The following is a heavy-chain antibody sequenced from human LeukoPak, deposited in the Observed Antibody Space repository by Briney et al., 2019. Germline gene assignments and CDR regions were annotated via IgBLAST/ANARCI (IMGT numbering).Heavy chain of an antibody. J-gene: IGHJ5*02. Sequence: ASVKVSCKASGYTFTGYYMHWVRQAPGQGLEWMGWINPNSGGTNYAQKFQGRVTMTRDTSISTAYMELSRLRSDDTAVYYCARGVRPYYDFWSGYSWFDPWGQGTLVTVSS. CDR3: ARGVRPYYDFWSGYSWFDP. V-gene: IGHV1-2*02. CDR2: INPNSGGT. CDR1: GYTFTGYY. D-gene: IGHD3-3*01.